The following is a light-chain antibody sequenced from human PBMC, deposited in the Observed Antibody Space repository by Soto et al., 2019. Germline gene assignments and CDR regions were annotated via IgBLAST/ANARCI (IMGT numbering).Light chain of an antibody. J-gene: IGLJ1*01. CDR3: TSYASSAARV. CDR1: SSGVGGYNY. V-gene: IGLV2-14*01. Sequence: QSALTQPASVPGSPRQSITFSCTGTSSGVGGYNYVSWYQQHQGKPANRWIFEVNNRPSGVSNRFSGSKSGNTASLILSGLQAEDEADYYCTSYASSAARVFGTGTKVTVL. CDR2: EVN.